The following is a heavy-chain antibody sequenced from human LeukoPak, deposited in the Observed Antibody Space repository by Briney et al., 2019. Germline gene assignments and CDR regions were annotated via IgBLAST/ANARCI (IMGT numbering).Heavy chain of an antibody. CDR2: ISDSGGST. D-gene: IGHD5-24*01. CDR3: ALSQDSYNFLPPQH. J-gene: IGHJ1*01. CDR1: RFTFNSYA. Sequence: GGSLRLSCAASRFTFNSYAMNWVRQAPGKGLEWVSGISDSGGSTYYADSVKGRFTVSRDNSKNTLYLQMHSLRAEDTAVYYCALSQDSYNFLPPQHWGQGTLVTVSS. V-gene: IGHV3-23*01.